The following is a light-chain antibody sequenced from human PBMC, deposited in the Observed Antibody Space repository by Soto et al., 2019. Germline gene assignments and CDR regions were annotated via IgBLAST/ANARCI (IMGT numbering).Light chain of an antibody. Sequence: DIQLTQSPSFLSPSVGDRVTITCRASQGIRSYLAWYQQRPGKAPELLIYGASTLRPGGASRFSGSGSGTEFTLTISSLQPEDFATYFCQQLNTFPPFFTFGPGTKVDIK. J-gene: IGKJ3*01. CDR2: GAS. CDR3: QQLNTFPPFFT. CDR1: QGIRSY. V-gene: IGKV1-9*01.